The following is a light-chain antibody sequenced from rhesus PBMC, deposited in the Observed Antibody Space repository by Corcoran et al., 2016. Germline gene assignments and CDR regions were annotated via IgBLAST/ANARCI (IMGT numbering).Light chain of an antibody. V-gene: IGKV1-22*01. Sequence: DIQMTQSPSSLSASVGDTVTITCRASQGISSWLAWYQQKPGKALNLLIYKASNLQSGVPSRFSGSGSGTDFTLTISSLHAEDFAIYYVQQYSSRPYSFGQGTKVEIK. CDR3: QQYSSRPYS. CDR2: KAS. CDR1: QGISSW. J-gene: IGKJ2*01.